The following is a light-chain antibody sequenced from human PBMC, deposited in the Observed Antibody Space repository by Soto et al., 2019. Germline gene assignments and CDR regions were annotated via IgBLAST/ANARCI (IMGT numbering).Light chain of an antibody. CDR1: TGAVTSGHY. CDR2: DTS. V-gene: IGLV7-46*01. CDR3: LLSDSGTRV. J-gene: IGLJ2*01. Sequence: QAVVTQESSLTVSPGGTVTLTCGSSTGAVTSGHYPYWFQQKPGQAPRALIYDTSNKPSWTPARFSGFLLGGKAALTLSGAQPEEEAEYYCLLSDSGTRVFGGGTKLTVL.